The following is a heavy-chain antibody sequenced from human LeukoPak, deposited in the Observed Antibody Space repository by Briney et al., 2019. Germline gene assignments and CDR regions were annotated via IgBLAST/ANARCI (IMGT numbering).Heavy chain of an antibody. J-gene: IGHJ4*02. Sequence: GASVTVSCKASGGTFSSYAISWVRQAPGQGLEWMGGIIPIFGTANYAQKFQGRVTITADKSTSTAYMELSSLRSEDTAVYYCAGTYYYGSGSYYGTQPDYWGQGTLVTVSS. CDR3: AGTYYYGSGSYYGTQPDY. V-gene: IGHV1-69*06. D-gene: IGHD3-10*01. CDR2: IIPIFGTA. CDR1: GGTFSSYA.